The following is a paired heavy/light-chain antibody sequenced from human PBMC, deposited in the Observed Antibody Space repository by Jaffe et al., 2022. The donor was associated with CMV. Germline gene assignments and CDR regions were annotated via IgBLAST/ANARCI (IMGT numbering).Heavy chain of an antibody. Sequence: QGQLVQSGGEVKKPGASVKVSCKASGYLFQSYGISWVRQAPGQGLEWLGWITAYNGKTNYVQKFQGRVTMTTDTSMSTAYMELRSLRSDDTAVYYCARDGALQRARMDVWGQGTMVTVSS. V-gene: IGHV1-18*01. CDR1: GYLFQSYG. D-gene: IGHD4-4*01. J-gene: IGHJ6*02. CDR3: ARDGALQRARMDV. CDR2: ITAYNGKT.
Light chain of an antibody. CDR3: QQYDIFPFT. J-gene: IGKJ2*01. CDR1: QDIRNH. Sequence: DIQMTQSPSSLSASVGDRVTITCQASQDIRNHLNWYQQKPGKAPKLLIYDASNLEMGVPSRFTGSGSGTDFTFTISSLQPEDFATYYCQQYDIFPFTFGQGTKLDIK. V-gene: IGKV1-33*01. CDR2: DAS.